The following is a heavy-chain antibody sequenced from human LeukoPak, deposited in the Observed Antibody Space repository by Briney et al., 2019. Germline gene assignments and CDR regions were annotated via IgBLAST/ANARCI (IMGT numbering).Heavy chain of an antibody. Sequence: GGSLRLSCAASGFTFSNYAMSWVHQAPGKGLEWVSAISGSGGSTYYADSVKGRFTISRDNSKNTLYLQMNSLRAEDTVVYYCAKFYSGYDSYYYYGMDVWGQGTTVTVSS. D-gene: IGHD5-12*01. V-gene: IGHV3-23*01. CDR3: AKFYSGYDSYYYYGMDV. CDR2: ISGSGGST. J-gene: IGHJ6*02. CDR1: GFTFSNYA.